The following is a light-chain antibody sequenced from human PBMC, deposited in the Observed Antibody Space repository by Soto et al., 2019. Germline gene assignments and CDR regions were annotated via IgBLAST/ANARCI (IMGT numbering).Light chain of an antibody. CDR3: QHYSNWPNT. CDR1: QSVSSN. Sequence: EIVMTQSPATLSVSPGERATLSCRAGQSVSSNLAWYQQKPGQAPRLLIYGASTRATGIPARFSGSGSGTEFTLTISSLQSEDFAVYYCQHYSNWPNTFGQGTKLEIK. V-gene: IGKV3-15*01. CDR2: GAS. J-gene: IGKJ2*01.